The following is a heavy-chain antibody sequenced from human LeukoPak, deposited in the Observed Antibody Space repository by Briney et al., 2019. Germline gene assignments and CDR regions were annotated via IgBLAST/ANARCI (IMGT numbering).Heavy chain of an antibody. Sequence: GGSLKISCKGSGYSFTSYWIGWVRQMPGKGLEWMGIIYPGDSDTRYSPSFQGQVTISADKSISTAYLQWSSLKASDTAMYYCARAGYLRVVLNWFDPWGQGTLVTVSS. CDR2: IYPGDSDT. CDR3: ARAGYLRVVLNWFDP. V-gene: IGHV5-51*01. CDR1: GYSFTSYW. J-gene: IGHJ5*02. D-gene: IGHD3-3*01.